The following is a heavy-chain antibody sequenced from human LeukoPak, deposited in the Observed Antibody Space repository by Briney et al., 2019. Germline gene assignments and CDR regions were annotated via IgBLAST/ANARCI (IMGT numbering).Heavy chain of an antibody. D-gene: IGHD4-17*01. V-gene: IGHV3-23*01. Sequence: GGSLRLSCAASGFTFSSYAMSWVRQAPGKGLEWVSAISGSGGSTYYADSVKGRFTISRDNSKNTLYLQMNSLRAEDTAVYYCAKEGFEFWDYGDLIPPPLDYWGQGTLVTVSS. CDR1: GFTFSSYA. CDR2: ISGSGGST. J-gene: IGHJ4*02. CDR3: AKEGFEFWDYGDLIPPPLDY.